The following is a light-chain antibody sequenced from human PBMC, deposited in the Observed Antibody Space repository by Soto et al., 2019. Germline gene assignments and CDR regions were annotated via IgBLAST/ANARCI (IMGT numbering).Light chain of an antibody. V-gene: IGKV1-39*01. CDR3: QQTYSPPFT. CDR2: GAF. J-gene: IGKJ2*01. Sequence: DIQMTQSPSSLSASVGDRVTITCRASNTFSSFLNWYQQKRGKPPTLLIYGAFNLRSGVPSRFAGSGGGAEFRLTISSLQPGDFETYYCQQTYSPPFTFGQGTSLELK. CDR1: NTFSSF.